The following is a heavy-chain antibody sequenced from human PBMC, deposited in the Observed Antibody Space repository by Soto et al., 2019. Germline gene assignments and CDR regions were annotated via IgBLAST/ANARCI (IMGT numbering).Heavy chain of an antibody. CDR1: GYTFTSYY. CDR3: ARAYPSTVIVDY. J-gene: IGHJ4*02. CDR2: INPSGGST. V-gene: IGHV1-46*03. D-gene: IGHD4-4*01. Sequence: QVQLVQSGAEVKKPGASVKVSCKASGYTFTSYYMHWVRQAPGQGLEWMGIINPSGGSTSYAQKYLGRVTMTRDTSTSTVYMELSSLRSEDTAVYYCARAYPSTVIVDYWGQGTLVTVSS.